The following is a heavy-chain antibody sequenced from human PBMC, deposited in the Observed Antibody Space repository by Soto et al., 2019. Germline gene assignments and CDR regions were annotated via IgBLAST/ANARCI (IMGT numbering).Heavy chain of an antibody. V-gene: IGHV1-69*01. CDR2: IITIFGTG. CDR3: ARLDCTNGVCWDSYYYGMDV. J-gene: IGHJ6*01. Sequence: GAAAKGSGTDSGFAFRSYAINWVRRAPGQGLEWMGGIITIFGTGNYAQKFQGRCTITADDSTSTAYMELSSLRYEDTAVYYCARLDCTNGVCWDSYYYGMDVSG. D-gene: IGHD2-8*01. CDR1: GFAFRSYA.